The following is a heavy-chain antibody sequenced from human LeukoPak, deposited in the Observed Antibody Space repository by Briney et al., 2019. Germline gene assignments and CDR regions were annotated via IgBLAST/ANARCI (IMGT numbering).Heavy chain of an antibody. CDR2: IIPIFDTT. D-gene: IGHD3-10*01. Sequence: GASVKVSCKASGGTFISYAINWVRQAPGQGLEWMGGIIPIFDTTNYAQNFQGRVTITADKSTNTAYMELSSLRSEDTAVYYCARAIRGSKIASRYYFYYMDIWGKGTTVTVSS. CDR3: ARAIRGSKIASRYYFYYMDI. J-gene: IGHJ6*03. V-gene: IGHV1-69*06. CDR1: GGTFISYA.